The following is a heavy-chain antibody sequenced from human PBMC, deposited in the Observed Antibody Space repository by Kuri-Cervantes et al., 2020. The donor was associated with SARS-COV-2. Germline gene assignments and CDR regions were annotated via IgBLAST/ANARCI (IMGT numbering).Heavy chain of an antibody. J-gene: IGHJ6*03. CDR2: IYTSGST. D-gene: IGHD5-18*01. CDR3: ARAVGYSYGFGYYYYMDV. V-gene: IGHV4-61*02. Sequence: LRLSCTVSGGSISSGSYYWSWIRQPAGKGLEWIGRIYTSGSTNYNPSLKSRVTISVDTSKNQFSLKLSSVTAADTAVYYCARAVGYSYGFGYYYYMDVWGKGTTVTVSS. CDR1: GGSISSGSYY.